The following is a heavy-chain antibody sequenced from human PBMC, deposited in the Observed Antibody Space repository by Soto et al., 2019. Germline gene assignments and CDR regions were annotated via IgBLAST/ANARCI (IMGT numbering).Heavy chain of an antibody. D-gene: IGHD4-17*01. CDR1: GFSLSTSGVG. J-gene: IGHJ4*02. V-gene: IGHV2-5*02. CDR3: AHRGYGDPFDY. Sequence: QITLKESGPTLVKPTQTLTLTCTFSGFSLSTSGVGVGWIRQPPGKALKWLALIYWDDDKRSSPSLKSRLTXTXTNSTTQEVPTTTHMDPVDTATYYCAHRGYGDPFDYRRQGTLVTVSS. CDR2: IYWDDDK.